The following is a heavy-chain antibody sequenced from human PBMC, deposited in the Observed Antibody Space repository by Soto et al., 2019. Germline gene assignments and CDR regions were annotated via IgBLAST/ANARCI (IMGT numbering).Heavy chain of an antibody. CDR3: ARSTAPDGWFDP. CDR2: INSDGSST. D-gene: IGHD2-2*01. Sequence: GSLRLSCAASGFTFSSYWMHWVRQAPGKGLVWVSRINSDGSSTSYADSVKGRFTISRDNAKNTLYLQMNSLRAEDTAVYYCARSTAPDGWFDPWGQGTLVTVSS. CDR1: GFTFSSYW. J-gene: IGHJ5*02. V-gene: IGHV3-74*01.